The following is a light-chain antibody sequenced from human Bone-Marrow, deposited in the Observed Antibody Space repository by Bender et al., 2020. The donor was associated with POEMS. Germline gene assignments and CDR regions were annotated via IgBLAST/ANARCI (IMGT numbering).Light chain of an antibody. V-gene: IGLV2-8*01. Sequence: QSALTQPASVSGSPGQSITISCTGTSSDVGGYNYVSWYQQYPGKAPKLMISEVSKRPSGVPDRFSGSKSGNTASLTVSGLQAEDEADYYCSSYAGSNNLVFGGGTKLTVL. CDR1: SSDVGGYNY. CDR3: SSYAGSNNLV. J-gene: IGLJ3*02. CDR2: EVS.